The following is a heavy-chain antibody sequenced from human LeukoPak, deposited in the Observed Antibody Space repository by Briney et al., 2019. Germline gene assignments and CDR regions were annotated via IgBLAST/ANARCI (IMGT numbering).Heavy chain of an antibody. CDR3: AKVSSPWSPRDAFDI. V-gene: IGHV6-1*01. CDR1: GDSVSSNSAT. J-gene: IGHJ3*02. D-gene: IGHD1-26*01. CDR2: KNYKSNMYK. Sequence: SQTLSLTCAISGDSVSSNSATWNWIRQSPARGLEWLGRKNYKSNMYKAYAVSVKSPITINTATSKKHFPLQLNSGTPEDTALYYCAKVSSPWSPRDAFDIWGQGTMVTVSS.